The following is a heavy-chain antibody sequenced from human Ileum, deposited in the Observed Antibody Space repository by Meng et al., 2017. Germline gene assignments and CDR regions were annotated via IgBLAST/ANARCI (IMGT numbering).Heavy chain of an antibody. J-gene: IGHJ4*02. CDR1: GWSMSRSSW. CDR2: MNLCVSP. CDR3: AHIFDS. V-gene: IGHV4-4*02. Sequence: VQRLEPCQGLVRPSAALSRSVYVAGWSMSRSSWGSWLRQTPGMCLECISDMNLCVSPNYNPSLKSRVTMSVDKSNDHLSLQLASVTAADTAVYYCAHIFDSWGQGTLVTVSS.